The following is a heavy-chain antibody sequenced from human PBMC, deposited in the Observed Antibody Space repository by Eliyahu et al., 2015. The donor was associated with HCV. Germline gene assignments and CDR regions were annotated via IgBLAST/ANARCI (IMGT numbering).Heavy chain of an antibody. D-gene: IGHD1-26*01. V-gene: IGHV1-2*06. CDR1: GYTFTGYY. CDR2: INPNSGGT. CDR3: ATILGHFDY. J-gene: IGHJ4*02. Sequence: QVQLVQSGAXVKKPGASVKVSCXASGYTFTGYYMHWVRXAXGXGLEWMGRINPNSGGTNYAQKFQGRVTMTRDTSISTAYMELSRLRSDDTAVYYCATILGHFDYWGQGTLVTVSS.